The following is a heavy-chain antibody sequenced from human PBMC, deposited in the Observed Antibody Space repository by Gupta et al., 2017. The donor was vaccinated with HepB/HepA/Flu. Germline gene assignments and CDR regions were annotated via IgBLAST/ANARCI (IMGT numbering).Heavy chain of an antibody. Sequence: QVQLQESGPGLVKPSETLSLTCTVSGGSISTYYWSWIRQPPGKGLEWIGYIYYSGSTNDNPSLKSRVTLSVDTSKNLFSLKLSSVTAADTAVYYCARHVRGSLIDYWGQGTLVTVSS. CDR3: ARHVRGSLIDY. D-gene: IGHD3-10*02. CDR2: IYYSGST. CDR1: GGSISTYY. V-gene: IGHV4-59*08. J-gene: IGHJ4*02.